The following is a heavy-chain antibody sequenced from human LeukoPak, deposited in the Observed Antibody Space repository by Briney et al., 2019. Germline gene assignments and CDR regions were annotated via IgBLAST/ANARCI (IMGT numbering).Heavy chain of an antibody. Sequence: SETLSLTCTVSGGSISSSSYYWGWIRQPPGKGLEWIGSIYYSGSTYYNPSLKSRVTISVGTSKNQFSLKVSSVTAADTAVYYCARDALDILTGRDAFDIWGQGTMVTVSS. CDR2: IYYSGST. V-gene: IGHV4-39*07. D-gene: IGHD3-9*01. CDR1: GGSISSSSYY. CDR3: ARDALDILTGRDAFDI. J-gene: IGHJ3*02.